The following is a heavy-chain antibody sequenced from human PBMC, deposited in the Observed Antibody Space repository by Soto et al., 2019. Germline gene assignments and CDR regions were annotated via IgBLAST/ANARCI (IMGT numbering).Heavy chain of an antibody. CDR1: GFAFTNVA. CDR2: ITDSGGST. V-gene: IGHV3-23*01. D-gene: IGHD1-1*01. Sequence: GGSLRLSCAASGFAFTNVAMTWVRQAPGKGLEWVSTITDSGGSTDYANSVKGRFTISRDNTKSTLYLQMNNLRADDTAVYYCAKLYWNPRYFDYWGQGARVTVSS. J-gene: IGHJ4*02. CDR3: AKLYWNPRYFDY.